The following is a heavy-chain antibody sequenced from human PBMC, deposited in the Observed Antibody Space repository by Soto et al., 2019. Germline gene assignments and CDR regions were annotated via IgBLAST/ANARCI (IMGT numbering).Heavy chain of an antibody. D-gene: IGHD2-2*01. CDR1: GGSISSGGYY. J-gene: IGHJ4*02. Sequence: QVQLQESGPGLVKPSQTLSLTCTVSGGSISSGGYYWSWIRQPPGKGLEWIAYISYSWNTYYNPSLKSRISLSADTCKNQFSLELKSVTVADTAVYYCGTVRASWYVDYWGQGTLVTVSS. CDR2: ISYSWNT. V-gene: IGHV4-30-4*01. CDR3: GTVRASWYVDY.